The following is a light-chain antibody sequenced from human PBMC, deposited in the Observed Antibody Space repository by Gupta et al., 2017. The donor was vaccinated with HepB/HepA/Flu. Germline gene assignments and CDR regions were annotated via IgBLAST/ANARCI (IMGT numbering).Light chain of an antibody. CDR3: QQHAHSPLT. Sequence: EIVLTQSPGTLSLSPGERATLSCSASQSVTKIYLAWSLQKPGQAPRLLIYDASRRATGIPDRFSASGSGTDFTLTISRLEPEDFSVYYCQQHAHSPLTFGRGTKVEIK. J-gene: IGKJ4*01. CDR2: DAS. V-gene: IGKV3-20*01. CDR1: QSVTKIY.